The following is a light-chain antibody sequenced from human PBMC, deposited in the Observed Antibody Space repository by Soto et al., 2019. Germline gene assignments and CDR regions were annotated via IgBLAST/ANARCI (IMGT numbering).Light chain of an antibody. CDR1: QSASSNY. V-gene: IGKV3-20*01. CDR2: AAS. J-gene: IGKJ2*01. CDR3: QQYGSSPYT. Sequence: EIVLTQSPGTLSLSPGERATLSCRASQSASSNYLAWYQQKPGQAPRLLIYAASSRATGIPDRFSGSGSGTDFTLSLSRLEPDDVAVYYWQQYGSSPYTFGQGTKLEIK.